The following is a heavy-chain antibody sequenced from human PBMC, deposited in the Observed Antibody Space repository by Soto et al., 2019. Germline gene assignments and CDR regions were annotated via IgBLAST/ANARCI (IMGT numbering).Heavy chain of an antibody. CDR2: ISSSSSYI. D-gene: IGHD4-4*01. CDR1: GFTFSSYS. V-gene: IGHV3-21*01. CDR3: ARGPTTIYYYYMDV. J-gene: IGHJ6*03. Sequence: EVQLVESGGGLVKPGGSLRLSCAASGFTFSSYSMNWVRQAPGKGLEWVSSISSSSSYIYYADSVKGRFTISRDNAKNSLYLHMNSLRAEDTAVYYCARGPTTIYYYYMDVWGKGTTVTVSS.